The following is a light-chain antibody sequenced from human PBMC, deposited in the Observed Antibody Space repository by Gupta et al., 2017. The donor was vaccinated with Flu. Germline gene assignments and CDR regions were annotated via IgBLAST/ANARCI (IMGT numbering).Light chain of an antibody. V-gene: IGKV2D-29*01. CDR3: RQSIKLPWT. CDR1: QSLLHSDGKTY. Sequence: DIVLTQTPLSLSVTPGQPASISCKSSQSLLHSDGKTYLFWHLQRSGQPPQLLIYEGSNRGSGVPNRFSGSGSGTDFTLNISRVEAEDVGVYYCRQSIKLPWTFGQGTKVEIK. J-gene: IGKJ1*01. CDR2: EGS.